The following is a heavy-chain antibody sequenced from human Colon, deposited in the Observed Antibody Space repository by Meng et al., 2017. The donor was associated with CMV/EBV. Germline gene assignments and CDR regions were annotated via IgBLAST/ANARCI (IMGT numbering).Heavy chain of an antibody. J-gene: IGHJ5*02. CDR3: ARDRGIVMVPVGLNWFDP. V-gene: IGHV3-23*01. Sequence: GESLKISCAASGFTFSSYAMNWVRQAPGKGLEWVSAISGSGGSTYYADSVKGRFTISRDNSKNTLYLHMNSLTAEDTAVYYCARDRGIVMVPVGLNWFDPWGQGTLVTVS. CDR2: ISGSGGST. D-gene: IGHD2-2*01. CDR1: GFTFSSYA.